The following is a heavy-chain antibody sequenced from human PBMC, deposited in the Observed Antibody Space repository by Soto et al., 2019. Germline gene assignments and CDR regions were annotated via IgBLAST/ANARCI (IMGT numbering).Heavy chain of an antibody. V-gene: IGHV3-7*01. D-gene: IGHD1-26*01. CDR1: GFTFSSYW. CDR3: ARDHIVGATNFDC. Sequence: EVQLVESGGGLVQPGGSLRLSCAASGFTFSSYWMSWVRQAPGKGLEWVAIIKQDGSEKYYVDSVKGRFTISRDNAKNSLYLQMNSLRAEDTAVYYCARDHIVGATNFDCWGQGTLVTVSS. J-gene: IGHJ4*02. CDR2: IKQDGSEK.